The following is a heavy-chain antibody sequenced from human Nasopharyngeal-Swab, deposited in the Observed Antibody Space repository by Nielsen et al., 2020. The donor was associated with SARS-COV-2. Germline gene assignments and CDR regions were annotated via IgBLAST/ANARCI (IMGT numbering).Heavy chain of an antibody. CDR2: IYYSGST. V-gene: IGHV4-39*01. Sequence: IRQPPGKGPEWIGSIYYSGSTYYNPSLKSRVTIPVDTSKNQFSLKLRSVTAADTAVYYCASIAAAGAPGYWGQGTLVTVSS. J-gene: IGHJ4*02. CDR3: ASIAAAGAPGY. D-gene: IGHD6-13*01.